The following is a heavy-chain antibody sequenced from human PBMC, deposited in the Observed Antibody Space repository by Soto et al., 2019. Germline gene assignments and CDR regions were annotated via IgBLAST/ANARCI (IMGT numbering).Heavy chain of an antibody. Sequence: PSETLSLTCTVSGGSISSSYWSWIRQPPGKGLEWLAYIYDDGSANYNPSLKSRATISLDMPKNQFSLKLTSVTAADTAVYYCARDKYCSGGSCRKNWFDPWGQGTLVTVS. CDR1: GGSISSSY. CDR3: ARDKYCSGGSCRKNWFDP. CDR2: IYDDGSA. V-gene: IGHV4-59*01. D-gene: IGHD2-15*01. J-gene: IGHJ5*02.